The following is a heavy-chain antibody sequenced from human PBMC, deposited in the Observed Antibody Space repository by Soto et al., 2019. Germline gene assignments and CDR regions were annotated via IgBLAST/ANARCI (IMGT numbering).Heavy chain of an antibody. CDR3: ARVGGLFIAAAGSWFDP. V-gene: IGHV1-18*01. CDR2: ISAYNGNT. CDR1: GYTFTSYG. J-gene: IGHJ5*02. D-gene: IGHD6-13*01. Sequence: ASVKVSCKASGYTFTSYGVSWVRQAPGQGLEWMGWISAYNGNTNYAQKLQGRVTMTTDTSTSTAYMELRSLRSDDTAVYYCARVGGLFIAAAGSWFDPWGQGTLVTVSS.